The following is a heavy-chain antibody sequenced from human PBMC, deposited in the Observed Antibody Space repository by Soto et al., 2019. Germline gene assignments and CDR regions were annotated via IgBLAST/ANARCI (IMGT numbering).Heavy chain of an antibody. J-gene: IGHJ4*02. Sequence: QVQLVQSGAEVKKPGASVKVSCQASGYTFTKYFIQWIRQGPGQDLEWRGLINPAGGTTRNGQKFQGRDTRTRDTWTRTVFMELTRLRSDDTGVYFCARDGTFDIWGQGTLVTVSS. CDR2: INPAGGTT. V-gene: IGHV1-46*01. CDR3: ARDGTFDI. CDR1: GYTFTKYF. D-gene: IGHD1-7*01.